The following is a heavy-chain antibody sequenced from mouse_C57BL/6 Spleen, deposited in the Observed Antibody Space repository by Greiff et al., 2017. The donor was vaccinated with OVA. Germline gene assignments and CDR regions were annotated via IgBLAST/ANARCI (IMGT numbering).Heavy chain of an antibody. CDR2: IDPSDSYT. CDR3: ALYGYDFDY. D-gene: IGHD2-2*01. J-gene: IGHJ2*01. CDR1: GYTFTSYW. Sequence: QVQLQQPGAELVKPGASVKLSCKASGYTFTSYWMQWVKQRPGQGLEWIGEIDPSDSYTNYNQKFKGKATLTVDTSSSTAYMQLSSLTSEDSAVYYCALYGYDFDYWGKGTTLTVSS. V-gene: IGHV1-50*01.